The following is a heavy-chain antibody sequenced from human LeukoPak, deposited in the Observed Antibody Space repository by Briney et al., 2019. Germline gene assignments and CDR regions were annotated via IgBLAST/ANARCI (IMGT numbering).Heavy chain of an antibody. D-gene: IGHD2-21*02. CDR1: GFTFSRFG. Sequence: GRSLRLSCAASGFTFSRFGMHWVRQAPGKGLEWEAGIWFDGSSTYYADSVKGRFTISRDNSKNMLYLQMNSLRVEDTGVYFCARDSAPYCGGDCYFDYWGHGTLVTVSS. CDR2: IWFDGSST. J-gene: IGHJ4*01. V-gene: IGHV3-33*01. CDR3: ARDSAPYCGGDCYFDY.